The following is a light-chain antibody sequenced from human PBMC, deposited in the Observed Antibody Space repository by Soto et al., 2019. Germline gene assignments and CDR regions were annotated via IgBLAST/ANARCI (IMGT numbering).Light chain of an antibody. CDR1: SDDIGANNY. CDR2: EAA. V-gene: IGLV2-14*01. CDR3: TSYTRASTLV. J-gene: IGLJ2*01. Sequence: QSALTQPASVSGSPGQSITISCTGTSDDIGANNYVSWYQHHPGKAPKILIYEAANRPSGISHRFSGSKSGNTASLTSSGRQAEDEADYFCTSYTRASTLVFGGGTQLTFL.